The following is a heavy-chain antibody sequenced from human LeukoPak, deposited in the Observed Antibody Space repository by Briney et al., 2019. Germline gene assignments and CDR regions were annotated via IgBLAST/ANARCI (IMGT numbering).Heavy chain of an antibody. Sequence: GASVKVSCKASGYTFTSYGISWVRQAPGQRLEWMGGIIPIFGTANYAQKFQGRVTITADESTSTAYMELSSLRSEDTAVYYCAINPGGLEAAAGPKLTYYYYYMDVWGKGTTVTISS. CDR3: AINPGGLEAAAGPKLTYYYYYMDV. CDR1: GYTFTSYG. J-gene: IGHJ6*03. CDR2: IIPIFGTA. D-gene: IGHD6-13*01. V-gene: IGHV1-69*13.